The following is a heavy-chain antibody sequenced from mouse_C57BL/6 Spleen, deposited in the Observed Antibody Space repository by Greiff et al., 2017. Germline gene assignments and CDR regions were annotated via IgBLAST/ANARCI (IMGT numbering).Heavy chain of an antibody. D-gene: IGHD1-1*01. V-gene: IGHV5-4*01. CDR1: GFTFSSYA. CDR2: ISDGGSYT. CDR3: ARGDGSSWDY. J-gene: IGHJ2*01. Sequence: EVHLVESGGGLVKPGGSLKLSCAASGFTFSSYAMSWVRQTPEKRLEWVATISDGGSYTYYPDNVKGRFTISRDNAKNNLYLQMSHRKSEDTAMYYCARGDGSSWDYWGQGTTLTVSS.